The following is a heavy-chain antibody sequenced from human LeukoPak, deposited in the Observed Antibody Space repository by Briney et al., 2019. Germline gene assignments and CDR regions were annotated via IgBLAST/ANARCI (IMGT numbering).Heavy chain of an antibody. CDR1: GFIFNSFG. CDR2: ISGSSSTI. V-gene: IGHV3-48*01. Sequence: GGSLRLSCAASGFIFNSFGMNWVRQAPGKGREWVSYISGSSSTIYYADSVKARFTISRDNSKNTLFLQMNSLRPDDTAVYYCATTLGSGWKFDYWGQGTLVTVSS. J-gene: IGHJ4*02. D-gene: IGHD6-19*01. CDR3: ATTLGSGWKFDY.